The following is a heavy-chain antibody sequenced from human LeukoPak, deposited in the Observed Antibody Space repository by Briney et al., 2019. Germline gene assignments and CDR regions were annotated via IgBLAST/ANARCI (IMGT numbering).Heavy chain of an antibody. Sequence: GGSLRLSCAASGFTFDDYDMSWVRQAPGKGLEWVSGINWNGGSTGYADSVKGRFTISRDNAKNSLYLQMNSLRAEDTALYYCAGRYYYDSSPFDAFDIWGQGTMVTVSS. CDR1: GFTFDDYD. J-gene: IGHJ3*02. D-gene: IGHD3-22*01. CDR2: INWNGGST. CDR3: AGRYYYDSSPFDAFDI. V-gene: IGHV3-20*04.